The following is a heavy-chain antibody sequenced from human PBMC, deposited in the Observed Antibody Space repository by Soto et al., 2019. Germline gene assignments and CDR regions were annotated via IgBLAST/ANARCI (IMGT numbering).Heavy chain of an antibody. Sequence: PGGSLRLSCAASGFTFSSYSMNWVRQAPGKGLEWVSYISSSSSTIYYADSVKGRFTISRDNAKNSLYLQMNSLRAEDTAVYYCARDGDPDYYYYMDVWGKGTTVTVSS. CDR2: ISSSSSTI. CDR1: GFTFSSYS. J-gene: IGHJ6*03. CDR3: ARDGDPDYYYYMDV. V-gene: IGHV3-48*01.